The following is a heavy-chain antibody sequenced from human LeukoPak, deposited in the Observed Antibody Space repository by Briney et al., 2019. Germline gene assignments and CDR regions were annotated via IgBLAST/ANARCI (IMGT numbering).Heavy chain of an antibody. CDR3: AIQHFGSYYDFWSGYPIDY. J-gene: IGHJ4*02. CDR1: GYSISSGYY. Sequence: SETLSLTCTVSGYSISSGYYWGWIRQPPGKGLEWIGSIYHSGSTYYNPPLKSRVTISVDTSKNQFSLKLSSVTAADTAVYYCAIQHFGSYYDFWSGYPIDYWGQGTLVTVSS. CDR2: IYHSGST. D-gene: IGHD3-3*01. V-gene: IGHV4-38-2*02.